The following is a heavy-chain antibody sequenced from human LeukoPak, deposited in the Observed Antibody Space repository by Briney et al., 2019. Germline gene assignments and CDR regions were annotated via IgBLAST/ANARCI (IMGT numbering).Heavy chain of an antibody. V-gene: IGHV4-61*01. Sequence: SETLSLTCTVSGGSVSSGSYYWSWIRQPPGKGLEWIGYIYYSGSTNYNPSLKSRVTISVDTSKNQFSLKLSSVTAAGTAVYYCARDSPAMRDAFDIWGQGTMVTVSS. CDR1: GGSVSSGSYY. CDR2: IYYSGST. J-gene: IGHJ3*02. CDR3: ARDSPAMRDAFDI.